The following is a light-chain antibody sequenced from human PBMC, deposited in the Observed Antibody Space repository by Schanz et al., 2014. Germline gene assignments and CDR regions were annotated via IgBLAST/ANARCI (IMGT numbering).Light chain of an antibody. CDR3: QQYGSSPQT. V-gene: IGKV3-20*01. J-gene: IGKJ1*01. Sequence: LAPGERGTLSCMASRSISGNLAWYQQKPGQAPRLLIYGASSRATGIPDRFSGSGSGTDFTLTISRLEPEDFAVYYCQQYGSSPQTFGQGTKVELK. CDR2: GAS. CDR1: RSISGN.